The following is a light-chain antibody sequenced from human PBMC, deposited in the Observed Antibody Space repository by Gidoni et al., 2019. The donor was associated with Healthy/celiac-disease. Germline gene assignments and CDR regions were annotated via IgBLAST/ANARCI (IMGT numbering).Light chain of an antibody. CDR2: AAS. CDR1: QSISSY. J-gene: IGKJ4*01. CDR3: QQLNSYPLT. Sequence: DIQLTPSPSFLSASVGDRVTITCRASQSISSYLASYQQKPGKAPKLLIYAASSLQSGVPSRCSGSGSGTEFTLTISSLQPEDFATYYCQQLNSYPLTFGEGTKVEIK. V-gene: IGKV1-9*01.